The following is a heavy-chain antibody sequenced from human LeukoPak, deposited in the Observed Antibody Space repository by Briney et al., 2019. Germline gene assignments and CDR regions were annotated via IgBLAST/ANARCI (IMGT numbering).Heavy chain of an antibody. CDR3: ARVGGRGQLWPYFDY. CDR1: GFTFSSYW. D-gene: IGHD5-18*01. V-gene: IGHV3-7*02. J-gene: IGHJ4*02. Sequence: PGGSLRLSCAASGFTFSSYWMSWVRQAPGKGLEWVANIKQDGSEKYYVDSVKGRFTISRDNAKNSLYLQMNSLRAEDTAVYYCARVGGRGQLWPYFDYWGQGTLVTVSS. CDR2: IKQDGSEK.